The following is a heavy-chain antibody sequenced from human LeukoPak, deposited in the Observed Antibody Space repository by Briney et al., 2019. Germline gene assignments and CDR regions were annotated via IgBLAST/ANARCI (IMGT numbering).Heavy chain of an antibody. CDR2: ISGSGGST. CDR3: AKDGYIVVVPAATGLDY. V-gene: IGHV3-23*01. J-gene: IGHJ4*02. Sequence: PGGSLRLSCAASGFTFSSYAMSWVRQAPGKGLEWVSAISGSGGSTHYADSVKGRFTISRDNSKNTLYLQMNSLRAEDTAVYYCAKDGYIVVVPAATGLDYWGQGTLVTVSS. CDR1: GFTFSSYA. D-gene: IGHD2-2*01.